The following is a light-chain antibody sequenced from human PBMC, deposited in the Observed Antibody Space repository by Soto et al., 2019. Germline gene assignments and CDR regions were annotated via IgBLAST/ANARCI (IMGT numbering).Light chain of an antibody. J-gene: IGLJ2*01. CDR1: SSDVGSYNY. CDR3: CSYAGSYTLL. CDR2: DVS. Sequence: QSALTQPRSVSGSPGQSVTISCTGTSSDVGSYNYVSWYQQHPGKAPKPIIYDVSKWPSGVPNRFSGSKSGNTASLTISGLQAEDEADYYCCSYAGSYTLLFGGGTQLTVL. V-gene: IGLV2-11*01.